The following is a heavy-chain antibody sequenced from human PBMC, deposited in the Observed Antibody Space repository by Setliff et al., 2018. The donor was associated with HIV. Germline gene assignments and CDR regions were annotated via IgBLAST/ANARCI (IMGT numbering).Heavy chain of an antibody. CDR3: ARDPGYNSGWSGTTFDY. CDR2: IYYSGST. V-gene: IGHV4-59*12. CDR1: GGSISSYY. D-gene: IGHD6-19*01. J-gene: IGHJ4*02. Sequence: SETLSLTCTVSGGSISSYYWSWIRQPPGKGLEWIGYIYYSGSTNYNPSLKSRVTISVDTSKNQYSLKLSPVTAADTAVYYCARDPGYNSGWSGTTFDYWGQGTLVTVS.